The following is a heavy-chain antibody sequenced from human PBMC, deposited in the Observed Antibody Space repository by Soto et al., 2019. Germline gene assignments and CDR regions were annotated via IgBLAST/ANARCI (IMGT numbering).Heavy chain of an antibody. D-gene: IGHD2-21*01. J-gene: IGHJ2*01. Sequence: ASVKVSCKASGYIFTNYYMHWVRQAPGQGLEWMGTINAGGGYTTYAQRFQGRVTMTRDTSTSTVSMELSSLRYEDTALYYCTRWGSIVLGNPPFVLWFPGPRLTVSS. CDR1: GYIFTNYY. CDR2: INAGGGYT. CDR3: TRWGSIVLGNPPFVL. V-gene: IGHV1-46*03.